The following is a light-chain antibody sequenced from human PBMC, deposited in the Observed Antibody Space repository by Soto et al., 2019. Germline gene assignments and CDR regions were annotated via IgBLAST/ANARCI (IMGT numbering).Light chain of an antibody. J-gene: IGKJ2*01. Sequence: EIVMTQSPATLSVSPGERATLSCRASQSVSSNLAWYQQKPGQAPRLLIYGASTRATGIPARCSGSGSGTEFTLTISSLQSEDFADYYCQQYNNWPLYTFGQGTKLEIK. CDR3: QQYNNWPLYT. CDR2: GAS. V-gene: IGKV3-15*01. CDR1: QSVSSN.